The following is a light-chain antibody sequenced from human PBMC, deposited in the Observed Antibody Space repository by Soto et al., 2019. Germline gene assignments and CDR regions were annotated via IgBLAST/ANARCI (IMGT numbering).Light chain of an antibody. CDR1: SGHSSYA. CDR3: QTWGPGFYV. V-gene: IGLV4-69*01. CDR2: LNSDGSH. J-gene: IGLJ1*01. Sequence: QAVVTQSPSASASLGASVKLTCTLSSGHSSYAIAWHQQQPEKGPRYLMNLNSDGSHTKGDGIPDRFSGSSAGAERYLTISSLQSEDEADYYCQTWGPGFYVFGTGTKLTVL.